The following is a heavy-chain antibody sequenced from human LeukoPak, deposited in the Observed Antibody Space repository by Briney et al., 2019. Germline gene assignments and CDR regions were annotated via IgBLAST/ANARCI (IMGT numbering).Heavy chain of an antibody. CDR2: MYTGGTT. V-gene: IGHV3-53*01. CDR3: AKDEATSGGGLAA. J-gene: IGHJ5*02. D-gene: IGHD3-16*01. CDR1: GFTVSGTH. Sequence: GGSLRLSCAASGFTVSGTHMTWVRHAPQRGLEWVSAMYTGGTTYYADSVTGRFTVSRDTSRNTLFLHRNNLRAEDTAVYYCAKDEATSGGGLAAWGQGTLVIVSS.